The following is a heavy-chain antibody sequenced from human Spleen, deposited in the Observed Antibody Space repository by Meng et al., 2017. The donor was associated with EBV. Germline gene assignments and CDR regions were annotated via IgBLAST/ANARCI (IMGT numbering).Heavy chain of an antibody. J-gene: IGHJ4*02. CDR3: VGGERVAAGASFEY. CDR1: GGSIISNNL. Sequence: LQEPGLALVKPSGTLSLTCVVSGGSIISNNLWSWVRQPPGKGLEWIGEIFHSGSTNYNPSLKSRVTTSVDKSKNQFSLKLTSVTAADTAVYYCVGGERVAAGASFEYWGQGTLVTVSS. D-gene: IGHD6-13*01. CDR2: IFHSGST. V-gene: IGHV4-4*02.